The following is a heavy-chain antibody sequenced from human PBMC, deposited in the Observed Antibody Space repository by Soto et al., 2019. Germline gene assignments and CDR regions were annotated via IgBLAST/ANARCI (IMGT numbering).Heavy chain of an antibody. CDR1: GDSISSYF. CDR3: ARGKAVASTGWLDP. D-gene: IGHD6-19*01. J-gene: IGHJ5*02. V-gene: IGHV4-4*07. Sequence: SETLSLTCTVSGDSISSYFWSWIRQPAGKGLEWIGRVHTSGSTTYNPSLKSRVTMSVDTSKSKFSLKLTSVTAADTAVYYCARGKAVASTGWLDPWGEGTMVAVYS. CDR2: VHTSGST.